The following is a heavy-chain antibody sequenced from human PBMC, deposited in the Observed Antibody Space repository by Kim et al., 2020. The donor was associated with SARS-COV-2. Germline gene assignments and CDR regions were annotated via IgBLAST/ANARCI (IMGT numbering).Heavy chain of an antibody. D-gene: IGHD5-18*01. CDR2: IGGGGFTT. V-gene: IGHV3-23*01. J-gene: IGHJ4*02. CDR1: GFTFSNYA. Sequence: GGSLRLSCAASGFTFSNYALSWVRQAPGKGLEWVSSIGGGGFTTYFADPVKGRFTTSRDNSKNTLYLQMNSLRAEATAVYFCAKAPGFGPMVTSFDFWGQGTLVTVSS. CDR3: AKAPGFGPMVTSFDF.